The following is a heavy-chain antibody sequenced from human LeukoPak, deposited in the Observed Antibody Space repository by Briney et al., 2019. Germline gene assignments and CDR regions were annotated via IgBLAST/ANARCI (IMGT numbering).Heavy chain of an antibody. CDR3: AKENEQQLERYYYYYGMDV. D-gene: IGHD6-13*01. CDR1: GFTFSSYG. Sequence: PGGSLRLSCAASGFTFSSYGMHWVRQAPGKGLEWVAVISYDGTNKYYADSVKGRFTISRDNSKNTLYLQMNSLRAEDTAVYYCAKENEQQLERYYYYYGMDVWGQGTTVTVSS. J-gene: IGHJ6*02. CDR2: ISYDGTNK. V-gene: IGHV3-30*18.